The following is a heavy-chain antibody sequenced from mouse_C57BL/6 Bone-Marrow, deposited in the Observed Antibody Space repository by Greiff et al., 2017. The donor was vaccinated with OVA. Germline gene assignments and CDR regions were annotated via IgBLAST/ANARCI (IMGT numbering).Heavy chain of an antibody. D-gene: IGHD1-1*01. CDR1: GFNIKDYY. CDR2: IDPEDGET. Sequence: VQLQQSGAELVKPGASVKLSCTAFGFNIKDYYMHWVKQRTEQGLEWIGRIDPEDGETKYAPKFPGKAPITADTSSNPAYLQLSSLTSEDTAGYYCARDYYYGSSWHDYWGQGTTLTVSS. V-gene: IGHV14-2*01. J-gene: IGHJ2*01. CDR3: ARDYYYGSSWHDY.